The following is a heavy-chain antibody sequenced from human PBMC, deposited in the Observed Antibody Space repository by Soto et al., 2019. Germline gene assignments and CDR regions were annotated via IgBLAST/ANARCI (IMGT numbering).Heavy chain of an antibody. CDR2: IIPIFGTA. V-gene: IGHV1-69*01. J-gene: IGHJ4*02. CDR1: GGTFSSYA. D-gene: IGHD2-2*01. CDR3: AREHHQLRPLYYFDY. Sequence: QVQLVQSGAEVKKPGSSVKVSCKASGGTFSSYAISWVRQAPGQGLEWLGGIIPIFGTANYAQKFQGRVTITADESTCTAYMELGSLRSEDTAVYYCAREHHQLRPLYYFDYWGQGTLVIFSS.